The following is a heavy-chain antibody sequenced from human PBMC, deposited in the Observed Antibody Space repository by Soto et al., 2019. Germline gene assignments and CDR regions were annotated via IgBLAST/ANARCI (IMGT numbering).Heavy chain of an antibody. J-gene: IGHJ4*02. V-gene: IGHV1-69*02. D-gene: IGHD3-16*02. CDR2: IIPILGIA. Sequence: QVQLVQSGAEVMKPGSSVKVSCKASGGTFSSYTISWVRQAPGQGLEWMGRIIPILGIANYAQKFQGRVTITADKSTSTAYMELSSLRSEDTAVYYCARALYYDYIWGSYRPNQFDYWGQGTLVTVSS. CDR3: ARALYYDYIWGSYRPNQFDY. CDR1: GGTFSSYT.